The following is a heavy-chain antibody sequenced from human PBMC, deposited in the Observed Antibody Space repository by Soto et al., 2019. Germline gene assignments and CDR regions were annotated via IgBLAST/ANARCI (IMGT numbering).Heavy chain of an antibody. D-gene: IGHD1-26*01. J-gene: IGHJ4*02. Sequence: ASVKVSCKASGYTFTGYYMHWVRQAPGQGLEWMGWINPNSGGTNYAQKFQGWVTMTRDTSISTAYMELSRLRSDDTAVYYCARVSAGGRTGYDHWGQGTLVTVSS. CDR3: ARVSAGGRTGYDH. CDR1: GYTFTGYY. CDR2: INPNSGGT. V-gene: IGHV1-2*04.